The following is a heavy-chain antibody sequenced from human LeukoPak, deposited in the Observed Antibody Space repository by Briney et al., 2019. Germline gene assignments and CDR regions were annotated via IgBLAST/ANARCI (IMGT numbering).Heavy chain of an antibody. V-gene: IGHV3-23*01. J-gene: IGHJ3*02. Sequence: GGSLRLSCEASGVTFSSYVMSWVRQAPGKGPEWVSGISGSGGGTYYADSVKGRFAISRDNSKNTLYLQMNSLRAEDTAVYYCARELWSGYYTSDAFDIWGQGTMVTVSS. D-gene: IGHD3-3*01. CDR2: ISGSGGGT. CDR3: ARELWSGYYTSDAFDI. CDR1: GVTFSSYV.